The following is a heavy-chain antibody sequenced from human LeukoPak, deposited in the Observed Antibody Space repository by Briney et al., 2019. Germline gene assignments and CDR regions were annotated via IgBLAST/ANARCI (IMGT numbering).Heavy chain of an antibody. V-gene: IGHV4-39*01. J-gene: IGHJ4*02. CDR1: GGSISSSSYY. D-gene: IGHD1-1*01. CDR3: ASCTAELERCDY. Sequence: SETLSLTCTVSGGSISSSSYYWGWIRQPPGKGLEWIGSISYSGSTYYNPSLKSRVTISVDTSKNQFSLKLSSVTAADTAVYYCASCTAELERCDYWGQGTLVTVSS. CDR2: ISYSGST.